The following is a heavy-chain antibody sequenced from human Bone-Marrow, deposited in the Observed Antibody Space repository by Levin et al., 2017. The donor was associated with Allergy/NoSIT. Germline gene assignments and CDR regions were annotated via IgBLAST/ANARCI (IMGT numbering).Heavy chain of an antibody. D-gene: IGHD3-3*01. CDR1: GFTFNTYT. J-gene: IGHJ4*02. Sequence: PGGSLRLSCAASGFTFNTYTMHWVRQAPGKGLEWVALISYDGSDIYYADSVKGRFTISRDNSKNTVYLQMNTLRPEDTAMYYCARRFLEWPRDYFDNWGQGTLVTVSS. V-gene: IGHV3-30-3*01. CDR2: ISYDGSDI. CDR3: ARRFLEWPRDYFDN.